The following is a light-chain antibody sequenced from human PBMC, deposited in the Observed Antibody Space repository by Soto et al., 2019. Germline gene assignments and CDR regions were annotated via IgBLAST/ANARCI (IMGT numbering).Light chain of an antibody. CDR1: QSVSSY. J-gene: IGKJ4*01. Sequence: EIVLTQSPATLSLSPGERATLSCRASQSVSSYLAWYQQKPGQAPRLLIYDASNRATGIPARFSGSGFGTDFTLTISSLEPEDFAVYYSQQRSNWPSPLTFGGGTKVEIK. CDR2: DAS. CDR3: QQRSNWPSPLT. V-gene: IGKV3-11*01.